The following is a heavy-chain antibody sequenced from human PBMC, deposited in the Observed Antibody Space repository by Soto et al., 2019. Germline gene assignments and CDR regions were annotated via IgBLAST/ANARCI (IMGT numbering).Heavy chain of an antibody. D-gene: IGHD6-19*01. CDR2: ISNHGTNK. CDR3: AKDEVEGDWYGLVDH. V-gene: IGHV3-30*18. CDR1: GFTFGSYG. J-gene: IGHJ4*02. Sequence: QVQVVESGGGVVQPGKSLRLSCAASGFTFGSYGMHWVRQAPGKGLEWVAVISNHGTNKYYADSGKGRFTISRDNSKNTVYLQMNSLRAEDTAVYYWAKDEVEGDWYGLVDHWGQGTLVTVSS.